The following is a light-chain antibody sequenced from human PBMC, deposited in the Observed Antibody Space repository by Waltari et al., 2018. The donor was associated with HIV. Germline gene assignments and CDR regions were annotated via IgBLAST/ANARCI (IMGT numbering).Light chain of an antibody. Sequence: VTITCRARQSIDNYLNWYQQTPGKAPRLLIFGATRLQSGVPSRFRGSGSGSDFTLTVISLQPEDFATYYCQQTLRSPQTFGQGTRLDIK. J-gene: IGKJ5*01. CDR1: QSIDNY. CDR2: GAT. V-gene: IGKV1-39*01. CDR3: QQTLRSPQT.